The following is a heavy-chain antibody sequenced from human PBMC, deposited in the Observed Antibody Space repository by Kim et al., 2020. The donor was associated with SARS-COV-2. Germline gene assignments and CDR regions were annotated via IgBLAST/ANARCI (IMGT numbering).Heavy chain of an antibody. Sequence: GGSLRLSCAASGFTFSSYGMHWVRQAPGKGLEWVSYISYDGSNKYYADSVKGRFTISRDNSKNTLYLQMNSLRAEDTAVYYCARYYDILTGIDYWGQGTLVTVSS. V-gene: IGHV3-30*02. J-gene: IGHJ4*02. CDR1: GFTFSSYG. CDR2: ISYDGSNK. CDR3: ARYYDILTGIDY. D-gene: IGHD3-9*01.